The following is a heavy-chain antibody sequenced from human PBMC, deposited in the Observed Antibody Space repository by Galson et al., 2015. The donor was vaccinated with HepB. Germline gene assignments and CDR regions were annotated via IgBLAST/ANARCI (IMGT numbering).Heavy chain of an antibody. V-gene: IGHV1-3*01. Sequence: CKASGYSFTNYAMHWVRQAPGQRLEWMGWINAGNGNTKYSQKFQGRVTITRDTSATTAYMELSSLRSEDTAVYYCARVPAAGTHSYYYGMDVWGQGTTVTVSS. CDR2: INAGNGNT. CDR1: GYSFTNYA. D-gene: IGHD6-13*01. J-gene: IGHJ6*02. CDR3: ARVPAAGTHSYYYGMDV.